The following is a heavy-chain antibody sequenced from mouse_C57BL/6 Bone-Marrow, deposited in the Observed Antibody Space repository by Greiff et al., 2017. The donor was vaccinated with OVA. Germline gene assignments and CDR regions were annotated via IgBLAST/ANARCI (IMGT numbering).Heavy chain of an antibody. D-gene: IGHD1-1*01. CDR1: GYAFTNYL. V-gene: IGHV1-54*01. CDR2: INPGSGGT. CDR3: AREGYYYGSRGFAY. J-gene: IGHJ3*01. Sequence: VKLQESGAELVRPGTSVKVSCKASGYAFTNYLIEWVKQRPGQGLEWIGVINPGSGGTNYNEKFKGKATLTADKSSSTAYMQLSSLTSEDSAVYFCAREGYYYGSRGFAYWGQGTLVTVSA.